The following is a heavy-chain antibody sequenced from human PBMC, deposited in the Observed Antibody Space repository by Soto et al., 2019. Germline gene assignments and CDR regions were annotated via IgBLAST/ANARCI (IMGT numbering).Heavy chain of an antibody. CDR2: MSGNGGSA. CDR1: GFTFSSYA. Sequence: EVQLLESGGGLLQPGGSLRLSCAASGFTFSSYAMSWVRQAPGKGLEWVSGMSGNGGSAYYADSGKGRFTISRDNSKKTLYLRMNSLRAEDTAVYYCAKGPIFGVENIYDYWGQGTLVTVSS. D-gene: IGHD3-3*01. J-gene: IGHJ4*02. CDR3: AKGPIFGVENIYDY. V-gene: IGHV3-23*01.